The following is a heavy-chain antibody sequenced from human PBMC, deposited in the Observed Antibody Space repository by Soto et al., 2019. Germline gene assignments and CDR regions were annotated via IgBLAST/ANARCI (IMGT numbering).Heavy chain of an antibody. CDR2: ISSSSSYI. CDR1: GFTFSSYS. D-gene: IGHD3-10*01. Sequence: VGSLRLSCSASGFTFSSYSMNWVRQAPGKGLEWVSSISSSSSYIYYADSVKGRFTISRDNAKNSLYLQMNSLRAEDTAVYYCAREVGIIWFGELTKAHDNGLVVWGLGPAVT. V-gene: IGHV3-21*01. CDR3: AREVGIIWFGELTKAHDNGLVV. J-gene: IGHJ6*02.